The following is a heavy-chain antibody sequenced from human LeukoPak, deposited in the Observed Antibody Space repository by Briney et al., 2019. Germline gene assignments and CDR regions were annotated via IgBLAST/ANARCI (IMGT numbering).Heavy chain of an antibody. CDR1: GFSLSSVY. J-gene: IGHJ4*02. Sequence: PGGSLRLSCLVSGFSLSSVYMSWARPPPGGGPEWVAIIYNDGSTLYSKSVEGRCSIYRDVYEQTLYLHMLSLRGDDAAVYYCARDSAFSSYDYWGQGTQVTVSS. V-gene: IGHV3-66*01. CDR3: ARDSAFSSYDY. D-gene: IGHD2-2*01. CDR2: IYNDGST.